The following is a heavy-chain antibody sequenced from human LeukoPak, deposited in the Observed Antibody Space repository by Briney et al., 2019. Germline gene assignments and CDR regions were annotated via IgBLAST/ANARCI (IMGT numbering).Heavy chain of an antibody. CDR3: ARQPRRGITMVRGVLDY. CDR2: IYYSGST. CDR1: GDSISSGDYY. D-gene: IGHD3-10*01. V-gene: IGHV4-39*01. Sequence: SETLSLTCTVSGDSISSGDYYWGWIRQPPGKGLEWIGSIYYSGSTYYNPSLKSRVTISVDTSKNQFSLKLSSVTAADTAVYYCARQPRRGITMVRGVLDYWGQGTLVTVSS. J-gene: IGHJ4*02.